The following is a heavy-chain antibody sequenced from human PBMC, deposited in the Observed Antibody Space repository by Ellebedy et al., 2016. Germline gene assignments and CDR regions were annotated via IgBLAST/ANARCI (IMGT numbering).Heavy chain of an antibody. CDR1: GFTFSSYS. V-gene: IGHV3-48*04. J-gene: IGHJ2*01. Sequence: GGSLRLXXAASGFTFSSYSMNWVRQAPGKGLEWVSYISSSSSTIYYADSVKGRFTISRDNAKNSLYLQMNSLRAEDTAVYYCAREGGSGSYYNWYFDLWGRGTLVTVSS. CDR3: AREGGSGSYYNWYFDL. D-gene: IGHD3-10*01. CDR2: ISSSSSTI.